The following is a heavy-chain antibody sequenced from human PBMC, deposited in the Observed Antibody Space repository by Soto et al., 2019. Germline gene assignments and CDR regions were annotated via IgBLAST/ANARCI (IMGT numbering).Heavy chain of an antibody. J-gene: IGHJ4*02. CDR3: ARRTDGDYQNDHDLDY. D-gene: IGHD4-17*01. CDR2: IYYSGST. CDR1: GGSISSYY. Sequence: ETLSLTCTVSGGSISSYYWSWIRQPPGKGLEWIGYIYYSGSTNYNPSLKSRVTISVDTSKNQFSLKLSSVTAADTAVYYCARRTDGDYQNDHDLDYWGQGTLVTVSS. V-gene: IGHV4-59*01.